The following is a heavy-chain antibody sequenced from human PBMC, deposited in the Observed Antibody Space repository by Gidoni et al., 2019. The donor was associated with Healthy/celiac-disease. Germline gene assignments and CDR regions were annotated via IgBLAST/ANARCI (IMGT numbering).Heavy chain of an antibody. CDR1: GFTFGDYA. CDR2: IRSKAYGGTT. CDR3: TRDKGYCSGGSCYLWQYYFDY. V-gene: IGHV3-49*04. D-gene: IGHD2-15*01. J-gene: IGHJ4*02. Sequence: EVQLVESGGGLVQPGRSLRLSCTASGFTFGDYAMRWVRQAPGKGLEWVCFIRSKAYGGTTEYAASVKGRFTISRDDSKSIAYLQMNSLKTEDTAVYYCTRDKGYCSGGSCYLWQYYFDYWGQGTLVTVSS.